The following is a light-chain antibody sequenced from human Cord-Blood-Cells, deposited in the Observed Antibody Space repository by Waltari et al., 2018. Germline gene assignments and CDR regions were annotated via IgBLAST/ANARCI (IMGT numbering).Light chain of an antibody. CDR3: SSYTSSDTVV. CDR1: SSAVGGYNN. J-gene: IGLJ2*01. Sequence: QSALTQPTPVSGSPAQSPTISCTRTSSAVGGYNNVSCYHQHPGKPPKLMIYEVSNRHSGGSNRFSGSKSGNTASLSISGIQAEDEADYYCSSYTSSDTVVFGGGTKLTVL. CDR2: EVS. V-gene: IGLV2-14*01.